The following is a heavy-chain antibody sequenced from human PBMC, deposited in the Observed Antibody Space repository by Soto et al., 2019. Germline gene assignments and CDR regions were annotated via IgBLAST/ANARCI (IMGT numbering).Heavy chain of an antibody. CDR3: ARDLAPGSSYDY. CDR2: ISSSSSYI. V-gene: IGHV3-21*01. CDR1: GFTFSSYS. J-gene: IGHJ4*02. D-gene: IGHD6-13*01. Sequence: PGGSLRLSCAASGFTFSSYSMNWVRQAPGKGLEWVSSISSSSSYIYYADSVKGRFTISRDNAKNSLYLQMNSLRAEDTAVYYCARDLAPGSSYDYWGQGTLVTVSS.